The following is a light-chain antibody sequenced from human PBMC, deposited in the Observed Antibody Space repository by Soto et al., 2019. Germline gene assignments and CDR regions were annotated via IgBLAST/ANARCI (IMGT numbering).Light chain of an antibody. CDR2: GAS. J-gene: IGKJ1*01. Sequence: EIVMTQSPATLSVSPGERATLSCRASQSVSSNLAWYQQKPGQAPRLLMYGASTRATGIPDRFSGSGSGTEFTLTISSLQSADFAVYYCQQHNNWPPWTFGQGTKVDIK. V-gene: IGKV3-15*01. CDR1: QSVSSN. CDR3: QQHNNWPPWT.